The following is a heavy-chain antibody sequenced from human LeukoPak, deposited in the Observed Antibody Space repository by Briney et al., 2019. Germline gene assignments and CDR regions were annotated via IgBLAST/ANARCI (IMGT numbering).Heavy chain of an antibody. CDR2: VKQDGTEK. J-gene: IGHJ4*02. V-gene: IGHV3-7*01. Sequence: GGSLRLSCAASGFTFSSYAMSWVRQAPGKGLEWVANVKQDGTEKFYVDSVKGRFTISRDNGKNSLYLQMNSLGVEDTAIYYCARAGGTSWADYWGQGTLVTVSS. CDR1: GFTFSSYA. D-gene: IGHD6-13*01. CDR3: ARAGGTSWADY.